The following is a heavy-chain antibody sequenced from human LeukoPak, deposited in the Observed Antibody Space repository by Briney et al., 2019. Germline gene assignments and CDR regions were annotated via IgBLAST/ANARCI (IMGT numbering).Heavy chain of an antibody. CDR2: ISSSSSTI. CDR1: GFTFSSYS. CDR3: AREAYSSGWYAAYFDY. D-gene: IGHD6-19*01. Sequence: GGSLRLSCAASGFTFSSYSMNWVRQAPGKGLEWVSYISSSSSTIYYADSVTGRFTISRDNAKNSLYLQMNSLRAEDTAVYYCAREAYSSGWYAAYFDYWGQGTLVTVSS. J-gene: IGHJ4*02. V-gene: IGHV3-48*01.